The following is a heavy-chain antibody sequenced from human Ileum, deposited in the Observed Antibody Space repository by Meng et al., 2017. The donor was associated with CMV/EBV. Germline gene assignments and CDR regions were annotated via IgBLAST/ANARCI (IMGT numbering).Heavy chain of an antibody. D-gene: IGHD6-13*01. Sequence: GESLKISCTTSGFNFTGYGMHWVRQAPGKGLEWVAFMRFDGSNKYYADSVRGRFTISRDNSKNTLFVQMNSLRTEDTAVYYCTRTIGIAAAGFDYWGQGTLVTVSS. J-gene: IGHJ4*02. V-gene: IGHV3-30*02. CDR3: TRTIGIAAAGFDY. CDR2: MRFDGSNK. CDR1: GFNFTGYG.